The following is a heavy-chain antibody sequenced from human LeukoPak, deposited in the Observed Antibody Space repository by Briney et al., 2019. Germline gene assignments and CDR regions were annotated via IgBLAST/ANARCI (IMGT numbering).Heavy chain of an antibody. CDR2: IIPIFGTA. J-gene: IGHJ3*02. Sequence: VASVKVSCKASGGTFSSYAISWVRQAPGQGLEWMGGIIPIFGTANYAQKFQGRVTITTDESTSTAYMELSSLRSEDTAVYYCAREQTPLPAPDAFDIWGQGTMVTVSS. CDR1: GGTFSSYA. D-gene: IGHD4-23*01. V-gene: IGHV1-69*05. CDR3: AREQTPLPAPDAFDI.